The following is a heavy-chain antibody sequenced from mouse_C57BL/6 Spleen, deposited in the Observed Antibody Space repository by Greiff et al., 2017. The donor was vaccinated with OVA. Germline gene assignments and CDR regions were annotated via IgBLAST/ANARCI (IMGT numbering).Heavy chain of an antibody. J-gene: IGHJ1*03. V-gene: IGHV5-17*01. CDR2: ISSGSSTI. CDR1: GFTFSDYG. Sequence: EVMLVESGGGLVKPGGSLKLSCAASGFTFSDYGMHWVRQAPEKGLEWVAYISSGSSTIYYADTVKGRFPISSDTAKNTLFLQMTSLRSEDTAMYYCARPGGSSYLYFDVWGTGTTVTVSS. CDR3: ARPGGSSYLYFDV. D-gene: IGHD1-1*01.